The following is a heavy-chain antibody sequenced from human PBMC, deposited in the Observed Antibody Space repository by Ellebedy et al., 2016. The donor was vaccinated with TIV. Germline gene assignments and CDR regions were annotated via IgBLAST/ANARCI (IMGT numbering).Heavy chain of an antibody. CDR2: ISNTNSYI. CDR1: GSTFSGYT. J-gene: IGHJ6*02. V-gene: IGHV3-21*01. Sequence: GESLKISCAASGSTFSGYTMNWVRQAPGKGLEWVSSISNTNSYIYYADSVKGRFTISRDNAKNSLYLQMNSLRAKDTAVYFCAKIELERRFYYYAMDVWGQGTTVTVSS. CDR3: AKIELERRFYYYAMDV. D-gene: IGHD1-1*01.